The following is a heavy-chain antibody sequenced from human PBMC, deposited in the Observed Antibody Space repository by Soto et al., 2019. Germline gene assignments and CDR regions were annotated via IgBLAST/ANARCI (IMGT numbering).Heavy chain of an antibody. D-gene: IGHD1-26*01. CDR3: AREGRYNLNS. CDR2: GHHSKGA. Sequence: QVLLQESGPGVVKPSGTLSLTCVVSDKSMSEDIWWSWVRQPPGKGMEGVGEGHHSKGALYNPSLTSRVTVSADVFSNKFFLEVRSVGTADTAVYYCAREGRYNLNSWGQGTPVTVSS. CDR1: DKSMSEDIW. J-gene: IGHJ4*02. V-gene: IGHV4-4*02.